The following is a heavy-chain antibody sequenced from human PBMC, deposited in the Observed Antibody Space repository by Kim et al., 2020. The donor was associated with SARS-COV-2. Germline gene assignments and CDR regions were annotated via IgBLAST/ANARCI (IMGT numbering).Heavy chain of an antibody. J-gene: IGHJ4*02. V-gene: IGHV3-30-3*01. Sequence: GGSLRLSCAASGFTFSSYAMHWVRQAPGKGLEWVAVISYDGSNKYYADSVKGRFTISRDNSKNTLYLQMNILRAEDTAVYYCARPQGVGLLWFGEYCDFWGQGALLTVSS. CDR1: GFTFSSYA. CDR3: ARPQGVGLLWFGEYCDF. D-gene: IGHD3-10*01. CDR2: ISYDGSNK.